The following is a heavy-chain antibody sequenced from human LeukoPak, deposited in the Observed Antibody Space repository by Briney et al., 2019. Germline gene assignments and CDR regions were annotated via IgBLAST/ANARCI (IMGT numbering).Heavy chain of an antibody. CDR3: ARDYYGLPPGALDI. CDR2: IKPDGSAK. D-gene: IGHD3-10*01. V-gene: IGHV3-7*01. CDR1: GFTVSSNE. Sequence: GSLRLSCAASGFTVSSNEMSWVRQAPGKGLEWVANIKPDGSAKYYVDSVKGRFTISRDNARNSLYLQVNALRAEDTAVYYCARDYYGLPPGALDIWGQGTMVTVSS. J-gene: IGHJ3*02.